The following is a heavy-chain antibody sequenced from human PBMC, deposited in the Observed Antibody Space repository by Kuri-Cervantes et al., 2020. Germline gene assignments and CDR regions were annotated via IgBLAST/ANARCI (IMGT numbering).Heavy chain of an antibody. J-gene: IGHJ4*02. D-gene: IGHD5-18*01. CDR1: GYTFTGYY. CDR3: ARGVYSYGYPPLGY. V-gene: IGHV1-2*02. Sequence: ASVKVSCKASGYTFTGYYMHWVRQAPGQGLEWMGWINPNSGGTNYAQKFQGRATMTRDTSTSTVYMELSSLRSEDTAVYYCARGVYSYGYPPLGYWGQGTLVTVSS. CDR2: INPNSGGT.